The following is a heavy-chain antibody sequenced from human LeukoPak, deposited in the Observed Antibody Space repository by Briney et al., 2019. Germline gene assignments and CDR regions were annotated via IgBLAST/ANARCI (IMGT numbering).Heavy chain of an antibody. Sequence: PGGSLRLSCAASGFTFSSYWMHWVRQDPRKGLLWVARIDINGRSTSYAESVQGRFTISRDNAKNTLYLQMNNLRAEDTAVYYCARDVWGDRDSNFDCWGLGTLVTVSS. CDR2: IDINGRST. D-gene: IGHD2-21*01. V-gene: IGHV3-74*01. CDR1: GFTFSSYW. J-gene: IGHJ4*02. CDR3: ARDVWGDRDSNFDC.